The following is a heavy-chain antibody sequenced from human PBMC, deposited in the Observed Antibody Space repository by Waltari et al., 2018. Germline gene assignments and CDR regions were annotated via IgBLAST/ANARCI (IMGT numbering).Heavy chain of an antibody. Sequence: QVQLQESGPGLVKPSGTLSLTCAASGGSSSSKNWWSGFRQPPGKGLAWIGEIYHSGRTNYNPSLKSRVTISVDKSKNHFSVKVSSVTAADTAVYYCARGDDYGDLDAFDIWGQGTMVTVSS. CDR3: ARGDDYGDLDAFDI. CDR2: IYHSGRT. D-gene: IGHD4-17*01. V-gene: IGHV4-4*02. J-gene: IGHJ3*02. CDR1: GGSSSSKNW.